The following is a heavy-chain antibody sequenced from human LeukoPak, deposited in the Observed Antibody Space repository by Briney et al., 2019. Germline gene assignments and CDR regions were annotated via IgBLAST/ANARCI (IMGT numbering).Heavy chain of an antibody. Sequence: GASVKVSCKASGYTFSGYYVHWVRQAPGQGLEWMGWINPNSGGTNYAQKFQGRVTMTRDTSISTAYMELRRLGSDDTAVYYCAREYNWNYVGLGYWGQGTQVTVSS. CDR3: AREYNWNYVGLGY. V-gene: IGHV1-2*02. CDR1: GYTFSGYY. D-gene: IGHD1-7*01. CDR2: INPNSGGT. J-gene: IGHJ4*02.